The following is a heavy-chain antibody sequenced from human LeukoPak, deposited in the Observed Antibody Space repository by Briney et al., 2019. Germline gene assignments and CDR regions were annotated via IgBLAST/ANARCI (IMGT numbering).Heavy chain of an antibody. D-gene: IGHD6-19*01. CDR3: ARDLDVAGSGRDY. Sequence: PGGSLRLSCAASGFTLRSYAMTWVRQAPGKELEWVSSISSSGDSTFYADSVKGRFTISRDNSKNTLYLQMDSLRAEDTAVYYCARDLDVAGSGRDYWGQGTLVTVSS. V-gene: IGHV3-23*01. CDR1: GFTLRSYA. CDR2: ISSSGDST. J-gene: IGHJ4*02.